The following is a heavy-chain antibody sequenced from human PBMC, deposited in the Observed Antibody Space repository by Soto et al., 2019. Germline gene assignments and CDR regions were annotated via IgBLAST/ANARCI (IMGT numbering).Heavy chain of an antibody. CDR1: GFTFSSYA. D-gene: IGHD6-13*01. Sequence: PGGSLRLSCAASGFTFSSYAMSWVRQAPGKGLEWVSLITGSGGDTYYADSVKARFTISSDSSRNTLYLQMNSLRAEDTAVYYCAKAAGSSWGTEHFQHWGQGTLVTVSS. V-gene: IGHV3-23*01. CDR2: ITGSGGDT. CDR3: AKAAGSSWGTEHFQH. J-gene: IGHJ1*01.